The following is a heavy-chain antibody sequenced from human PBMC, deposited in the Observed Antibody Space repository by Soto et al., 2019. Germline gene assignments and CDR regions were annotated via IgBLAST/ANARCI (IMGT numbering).Heavy chain of an antibody. J-gene: IGHJ4*02. Sequence: QVTLKESGPVLVKPTETLPLTCTVSGFSLSDSRMGVSWIRQPPGKALEWLAHVFSNGQTYYNTSLKTRLTISKDTSKTQVVLTMTDMDAVDTATYFCARTNWAAGAGHFDYWGQGTLVTFSS. V-gene: IGHV2-26*01. CDR2: VFSNGQT. CDR3: ARTNWAAGAGHFDY. CDR1: GFSLSDSRMG. D-gene: IGHD6-19*01.